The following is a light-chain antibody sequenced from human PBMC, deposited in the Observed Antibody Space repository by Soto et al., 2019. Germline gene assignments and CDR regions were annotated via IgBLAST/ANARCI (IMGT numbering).Light chain of an antibody. Sequence: QSALPQPPSASGSPGQSVTISCTGTSSDVGGHNFVSWYQQHPGKAPKFLIYEVTKRPSGVPDRFSGSKSGITASLTVSGLQADDEAYYYYSEYAGKNNPVIFGGGTKVTVL. CDR3: SEYAGKNNPVI. CDR2: EVT. CDR1: SSDVGGHNF. V-gene: IGLV2-8*01. J-gene: IGLJ2*01.